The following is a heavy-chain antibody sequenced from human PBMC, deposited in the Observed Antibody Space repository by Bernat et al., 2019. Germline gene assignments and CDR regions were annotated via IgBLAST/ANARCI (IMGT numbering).Heavy chain of an antibody. CDR1: GFTVSSNY. V-gene: IGHV3-53*01. CDR3: ARGYGDYVNYYYMDV. CDR2: IYSGGNT. D-gene: IGHD4-17*01. J-gene: IGHJ6*03. Sequence: EVQLVEPGGGLIQPGGSLRLSCAASGFTVSSNYMSWVRQAPGKGLEWVSVIYSGGNTYYADSVKGRFTISRDNSKNTLSLQMNSLRGEDTAVYYCARGYGDYVNYYYMDVWGKGTTVTVSS.